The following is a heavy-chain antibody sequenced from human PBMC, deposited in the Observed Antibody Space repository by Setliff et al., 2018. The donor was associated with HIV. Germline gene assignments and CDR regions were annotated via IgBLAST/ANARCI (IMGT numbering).Heavy chain of an antibody. V-gene: IGHV1-18*01. CDR1: GYTFTNYG. CDR3: ARLKGVLVVMLDAFDI. D-gene: IGHD2-15*01. CDR2: ISAYNGDT. Sequence: ASVKVSCKASGYTFTNYGISWVRQAPGQGPEWLGWISAYNGDTKYAQKFQGRVTMTTDTPTTTAHMELRSLRSDDTAVYYCARLKGVLVVMLDAFDIWGQGTMVTVSS. J-gene: IGHJ3*02.